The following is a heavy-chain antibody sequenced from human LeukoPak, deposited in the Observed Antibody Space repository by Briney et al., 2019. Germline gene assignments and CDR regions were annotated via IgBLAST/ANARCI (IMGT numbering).Heavy chain of an antibody. Sequence: GGSLGLSCAASGFTVSSNYMSWVRQAPGKGLEWVSVIYSGGSTYYADSVKGRFTISRDNSKNTLYLQMNSLRAEDTAVYYCARARVVAATPEGYYGMDVWGQGITVTVSS. D-gene: IGHD2-15*01. CDR2: IYSGGST. CDR3: ARARVVAATPEGYYGMDV. J-gene: IGHJ6*02. V-gene: IGHV3-53*01. CDR1: GFTVSSNY.